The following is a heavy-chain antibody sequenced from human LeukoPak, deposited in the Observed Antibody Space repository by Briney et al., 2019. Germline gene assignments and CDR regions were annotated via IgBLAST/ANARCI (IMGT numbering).Heavy chain of an antibody. CDR2: MSPNSGDT. CDR1: GYTFTSYD. Sequence: GASVKVSCKASGYTFTSYDINWVRHATGQGLEWMGWMSPNSGDTGYAQKFQGRVTMTRDTSISTAFMELTSLRSEDTAVYYCARDRDCSSTSCYGEDNWFDPWGQGTLVTVPS. V-gene: IGHV1-8*01. J-gene: IGHJ5*02. D-gene: IGHD2-2*01. CDR3: ARDRDCSSTSCYGEDNWFDP.